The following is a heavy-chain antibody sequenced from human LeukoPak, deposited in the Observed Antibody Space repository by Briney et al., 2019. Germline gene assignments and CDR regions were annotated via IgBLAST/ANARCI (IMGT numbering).Heavy chain of an antibody. Sequence: GGSLRLSCAASAFTFSSYSMNWVRQAPGKGLEWVSSISTSGIYIYYADSVKGRFTISRDNAKNSLYLQMNSLRAEDTAVYYCARESLAVAAHFDYWGQGTLVTVSS. CDR1: AFTFSSYS. D-gene: IGHD6-19*01. J-gene: IGHJ4*02. V-gene: IGHV3-21*01. CDR2: ISTSGIYI. CDR3: ARESLAVAAHFDY.